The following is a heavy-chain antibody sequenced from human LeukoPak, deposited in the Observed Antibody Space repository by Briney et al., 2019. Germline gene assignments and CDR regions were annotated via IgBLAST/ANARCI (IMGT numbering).Heavy chain of an antibody. Sequence: GASVKVSCKASGYTFTSYGISWVRQAPGQGLEWMGWISAYNGNTNYAQKLQGRVTMTTDTSTSTAYMELRSLRFDDTAVYYCARTPNGYSYGYNYYYYYMDVWGKGTTVTVSS. V-gene: IGHV1-18*01. J-gene: IGHJ6*03. CDR3: ARTPNGYSYGYNYYYYYMDV. CDR1: GYTFTSYG. CDR2: ISAYNGNT. D-gene: IGHD5-18*01.